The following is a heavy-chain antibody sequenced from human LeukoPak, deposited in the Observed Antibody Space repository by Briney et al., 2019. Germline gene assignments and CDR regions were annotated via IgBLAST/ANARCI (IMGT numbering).Heavy chain of an antibody. V-gene: IGHV1-69*01. CDR1: GGTFSNYA. Sequence: ASVTVSCTASGGTFSNYAVSWVRQARGQGREGMGGFIPVFVPANYAQKFQGRVTITADESTSTAYMELSSLRSEDTAVYYCARAGEVYNSGSYLEYWGQGTLVTVSS. CDR2: FIPVFVPA. CDR3: ARAGEVYNSGSYLEY. D-gene: IGHD6-19*01. J-gene: IGHJ4*02.